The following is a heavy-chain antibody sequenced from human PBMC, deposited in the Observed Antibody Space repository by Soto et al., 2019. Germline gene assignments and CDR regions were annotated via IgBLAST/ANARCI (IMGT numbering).Heavy chain of an antibody. D-gene: IGHD3-3*01. Sequence: PSETLSLTCTVSGGSISSSSYYWGWIRQPPGKGLEWIGSIYYSGSTYYSPSLKSRVTISVDTSKNQFSLKLSSVTAADTAVYYCARSRRVLRFLEWSINYYYYYGMDVWGQGTTVTVSS. CDR1: GGSISSSSYY. CDR3: ARSRRVLRFLEWSINYYYYYGMDV. J-gene: IGHJ6*02. CDR2: IYYSGST. V-gene: IGHV4-39*01.